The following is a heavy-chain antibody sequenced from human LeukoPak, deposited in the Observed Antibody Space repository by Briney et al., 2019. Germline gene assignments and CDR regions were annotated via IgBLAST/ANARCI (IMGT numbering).Heavy chain of an antibody. V-gene: IGHV3-7*04. D-gene: IGHD3-9*01. Sequence: GGTLRLSCAASGYIFSSYWMSWVRQAPGKGLEWVANINQDGSEKYYVDSVKGRFTICRDNAKNSLDLQMNSLRAEDTAVYYCARGGRLTAFYNCGGQGTLVSVSS. J-gene: IGHJ4*02. CDR3: ARGGRLTAFYNC. CDR1: GYIFSSYW. CDR2: INQDGSEK.